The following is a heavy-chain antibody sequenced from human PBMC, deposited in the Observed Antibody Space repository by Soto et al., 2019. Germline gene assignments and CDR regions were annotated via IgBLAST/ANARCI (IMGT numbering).Heavy chain of an antibody. J-gene: IGHJ5*02. D-gene: IGHD2-15*01. CDR3: ARLIDIVVVVAAGSNWFDP. V-gene: IGHV4-34*01. Sequence: SETLSLTCAVYGGSFSGYYWSWIRQPPGKGLEWIGEINHSGSTNYNPSLKSRVTISVDTSKNQFSLKLSSVTAADTAVYYCARLIDIVVVVAAGSNWFDPWGQGTLVTVSS. CDR1: GGSFSGYY. CDR2: INHSGST.